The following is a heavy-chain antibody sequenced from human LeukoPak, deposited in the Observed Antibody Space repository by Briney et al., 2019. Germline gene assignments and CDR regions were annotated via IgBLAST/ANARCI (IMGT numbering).Heavy chain of an antibody. CDR1: GGTFSSYT. Sequence: GASVKVSCKASGGTFSSYTIFWVRQAPGQGLEWMGRIIPIIGKTDYAQKFQGRVTITADKSTSTACMELSSLRSEDTAVYYCARGVAVASRFDPWGQGTLVTVSS. CDR2: IIPIIGKT. D-gene: IGHD6-19*01. CDR3: ARGVAVASRFDP. J-gene: IGHJ5*02. V-gene: IGHV1-69*08.